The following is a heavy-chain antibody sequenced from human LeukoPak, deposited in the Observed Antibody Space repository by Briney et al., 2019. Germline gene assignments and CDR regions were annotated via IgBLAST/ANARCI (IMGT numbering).Heavy chain of an antibody. Sequence: AGGSLRLSCAASGFTFSHYAMSWVRQAPGKGLEWVSGISGSGANTYYADSVKGRFTISRDNSKSTLYLQMNGLRAEDTAIYYCARDNLAAAGDDNFDIWGQGTMVTVSS. CDR1: GFTFSHYA. J-gene: IGHJ3*02. CDR3: ARDNLAAAGDDNFDI. D-gene: IGHD6-13*01. V-gene: IGHV3-23*01. CDR2: ISGSGANT.